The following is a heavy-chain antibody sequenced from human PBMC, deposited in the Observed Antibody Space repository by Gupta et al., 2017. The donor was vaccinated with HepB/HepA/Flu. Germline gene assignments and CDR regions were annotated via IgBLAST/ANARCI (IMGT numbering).Heavy chain of an antibody. Sequence: QVQLVESGGGVVQPGKSLRLSCAASGFTFSRYGMHWVRQAPGKGLEWVAVVWYDGSNKYYAASVKGRFTISRDNSENTLYLQMNSLRAEDTAVYYCARVFSEYVWGSSPPSHWGQGALVIVSS. V-gene: IGHV3-33*01. J-gene: IGHJ4*02. D-gene: IGHD3-16*01. CDR2: VWYDGSNK. CDR1: GFTFSRYG. CDR3: ARVFSEYVWGSSPPSH.